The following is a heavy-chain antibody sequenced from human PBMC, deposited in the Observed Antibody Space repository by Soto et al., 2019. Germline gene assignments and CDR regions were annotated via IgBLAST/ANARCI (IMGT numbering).Heavy chain of an antibody. V-gene: IGHV1-58*02. D-gene: IGHD6-19*01. CDR3: AALSGWYYGAFDI. Sequence: ASVKVSCKASGFTFTSSAMQWVRQARGQRLEWIGWIVVGSGNTNYAQKFQERVTITRDVSTSTAYMELSSLRSEDTAVYYCAALSGWYYGAFDIWGHGTMVTVSS. CDR2: IVVGSGNT. J-gene: IGHJ3*02. CDR1: GFTFTSSA.